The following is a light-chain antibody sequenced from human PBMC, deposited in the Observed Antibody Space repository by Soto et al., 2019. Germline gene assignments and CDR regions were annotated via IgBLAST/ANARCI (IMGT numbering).Light chain of an antibody. Sequence: EIVLTQSPATLSLSPGERATLSCRASQSVSSYLASYQQKPGQAPRLLIYDASNRATGIPARFSGSGPGTVFALTTSSQEPEDFAVYYCQQRSNWTPWTFGQGTKVEIK. J-gene: IGKJ1*01. V-gene: IGKV3-11*01. CDR1: QSVSSY. CDR3: QQRSNWTPWT. CDR2: DAS.